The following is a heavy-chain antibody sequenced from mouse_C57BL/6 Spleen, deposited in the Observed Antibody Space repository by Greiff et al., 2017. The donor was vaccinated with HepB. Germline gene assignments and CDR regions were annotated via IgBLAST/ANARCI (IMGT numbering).Heavy chain of an antibody. V-gene: IGHV1-15*01. CDR1: GYTFTDYE. CDR3: TRSGDYDGYFDY. D-gene: IGHD2-4*01. J-gene: IGHJ2*01. Sequence: QVQLQQSGAELVRPGASVTLSCKASGYTFTDYEMHWVKQTPVHGLEWIGAIDPETGGTAYNQKFKGKAILTADKSSSTAYMELRSLTSEDSAVYYCTRSGDYDGYFDYWGQGTTLTVSS. CDR2: IDPETGGT.